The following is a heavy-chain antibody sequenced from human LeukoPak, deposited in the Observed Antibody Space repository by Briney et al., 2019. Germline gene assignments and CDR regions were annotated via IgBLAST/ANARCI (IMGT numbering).Heavy chain of an antibody. CDR3: ARLYGDSTYFDY. D-gene: IGHD4-17*01. Sequence: PSETLSLTCTVSGGSIGSGEYYWSWIRQPPGKGVEWIGYIYYSGRTYYNPSLKSRVTISVDTSNNQFSLKLNSVTAADTAVYYCARLYGDSTYFDYWGQGTLVTVSS. J-gene: IGHJ4*02. CDR1: GGSIGSGEYY. V-gene: IGHV4-30-4*01. CDR2: IYYSGRT.